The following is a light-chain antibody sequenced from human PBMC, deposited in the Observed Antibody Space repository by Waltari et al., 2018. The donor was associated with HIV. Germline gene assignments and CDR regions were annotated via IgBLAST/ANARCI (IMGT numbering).Light chain of an antibody. Sequence: DIQFTQSPSLLSASLGDRVTITCRASQGISTYLAWYQQRPGEAPRLLIYDASTLQRGVPSRFSGIASGTRFTLTISGLQHDDLAIYFCQQLYTFPLSFGGGTKVE. CDR1: QGISTY. CDR3: QQLYTFPLS. CDR2: DAS. J-gene: IGKJ4*01. V-gene: IGKV1-9*01.